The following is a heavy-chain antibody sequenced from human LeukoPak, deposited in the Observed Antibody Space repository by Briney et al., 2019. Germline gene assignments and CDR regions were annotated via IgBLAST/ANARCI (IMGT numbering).Heavy chain of an antibody. J-gene: IGHJ5*02. CDR2: INSDGSST. CDR1: GFTFSTYW. CDR3: ARDPRNMGLDP. D-gene: IGHD2/OR15-2a*01. V-gene: IGHV3-74*03. Sequence: GGSLRLSCAASGFTFSTYWMHWVRQAPGKGLVFVSCINSDGSSTKYEDSVKGRFTISRDNAKNTLYLQMNSLRAEDTAVYYCARDPRNMGLDPWGQGTLVAVSS.